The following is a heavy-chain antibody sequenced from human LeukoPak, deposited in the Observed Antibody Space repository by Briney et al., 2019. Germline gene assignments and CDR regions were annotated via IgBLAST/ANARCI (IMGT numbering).Heavy chain of an antibody. CDR3: ARVGRGDYVWGSYSFDY. Sequence: SETLSLTCTVSGGSITSGSYYWGWIRQPPGKGLEWIGSIYYSGSTYYNPPLKSRVTISVDTSKNQFSLKLSSVAAADTAVYYCARVGRGDYVWGSYSFDYWGQGTLVAVSS. V-gene: IGHV4-39*01. J-gene: IGHJ4*02. CDR2: IYYSGST. CDR1: GGSITSGSYY. D-gene: IGHD3-16*01.